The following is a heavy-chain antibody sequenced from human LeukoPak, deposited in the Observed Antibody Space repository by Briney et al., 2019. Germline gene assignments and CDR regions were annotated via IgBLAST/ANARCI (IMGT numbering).Heavy chain of an antibody. V-gene: IGHV1-2*02. CDR1: GYTFTGYY. CDR3: ARDGQNRYWFYS. Sequence: LEASVKVSCKTSGYTFTGYYMHWVRQAPGQGLEWMGWINPSSGGAKYAQKFQGRVTMPWDTSISTAYMELSRLTSDDTAVYYCARDGQNRYWFYSWGQGTLVTVSS. J-gene: IGHJ5*01. CDR2: INPSSGGA.